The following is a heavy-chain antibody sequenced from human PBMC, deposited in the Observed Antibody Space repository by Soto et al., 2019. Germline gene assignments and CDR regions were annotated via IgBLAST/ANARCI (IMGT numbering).Heavy chain of an antibody. Sequence: QVQLQESGPGLVKPSQTLSLTCTVSGGSISSGGYYWSWIRQHPGKGLEWIGYIYYSGSTYYNPSLKSRVTXPXAXSXHQFSLKLSSVTAADTAVYYCAREEGGGYDHRWFDPWGQGTLVTVSS. CDR3: AREEGGGYDHRWFDP. CDR2: IYYSGST. CDR1: GGSISSGGYY. J-gene: IGHJ5*02. D-gene: IGHD5-12*01. V-gene: IGHV4-31*03.